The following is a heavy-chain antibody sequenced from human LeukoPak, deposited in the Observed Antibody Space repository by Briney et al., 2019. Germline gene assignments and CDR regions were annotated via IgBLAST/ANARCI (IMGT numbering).Heavy chain of an antibody. D-gene: IGHD2-2*02. J-gene: IGHJ6*03. CDR3: TRVVPAAIASYYMDV. Sequence: SETLSLTCTVSGGSISSSSYYWGWIRQPPGKGLEWLGSIYYSGSTYYNPSLKSRVTISVDTSKNQFSLKLSSVTAADTAVYYCTRVVPAAIASYYMDVWGKGTTVTVSS. V-gene: IGHV4-39*01. CDR2: IYYSGST. CDR1: GGSISSSSYY.